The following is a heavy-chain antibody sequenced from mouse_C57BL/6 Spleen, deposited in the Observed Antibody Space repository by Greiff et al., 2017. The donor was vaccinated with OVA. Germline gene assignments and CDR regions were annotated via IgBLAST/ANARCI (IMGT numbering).Heavy chain of an antibody. CDR2: IYPSDSET. Sequence: QVQLQQPGAELVRPGSSVKLSCKASGYTFTSYWMDWVKQRPGQGLEWIGNIYPSDSETHYNQKFKDKATLTVAKSSSTAYMQLSSLTSEDSAVYYCASWGDYDGVYWYFDFWGTGTTVTVSS. CDR1: GYTFTSYW. D-gene: IGHD2-4*01. CDR3: ASWGDYDGVYWYFDF. J-gene: IGHJ1*03. V-gene: IGHV1-61*01.